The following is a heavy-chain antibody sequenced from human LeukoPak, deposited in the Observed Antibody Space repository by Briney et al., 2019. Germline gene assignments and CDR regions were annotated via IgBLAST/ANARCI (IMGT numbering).Heavy chain of an antibody. D-gene: IGHD3-22*01. CDR3: AKVGSPYSSDYPYYFDN. CDR1: GFTLSSYE. V-gene: IGHV3-23*01. CDR2: IDGGGGTT. Sequence: GGSLRLSCAASGFTLSSYEMNWVRQAPGKGLECVSAIDGGGGTTYYADSVKGRFTISRDNSKNTLYLHMGSLRADDSAVYYCAKVGSPYSSDYPYYFDNWGQGTLVTVSS. J-gene: IGHJ4*02.